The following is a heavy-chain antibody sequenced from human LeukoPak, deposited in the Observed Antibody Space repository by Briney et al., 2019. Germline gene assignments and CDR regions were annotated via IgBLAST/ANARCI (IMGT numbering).Heavy chain of an antibody. D-gene: IGHD2/OR15-2a*01. V-gene: IGHV3-64D*09. J-gene: IGHJ4*02. Sequence: GGSLRLSCSASGFTFSSFAMHWVRQAPGKGLEYVAAISRNGGSTYYADSVKGRFTISKDNSKSTLYLQMSSLRAEDTAVYLCVKDLRSDFMGVLSRYLSYWGQGTLVTVSS. CDR2: ISRNGGST. CDR1: GFTFSSFA. CDR3: VKDLRSDFMGVLSRYLSY.